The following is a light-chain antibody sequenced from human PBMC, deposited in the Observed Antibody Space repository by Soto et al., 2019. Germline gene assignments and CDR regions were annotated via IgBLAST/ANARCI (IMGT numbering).Light chain of an antibody. J-gene: IGLJ3*02. V-gene: IGLV1-47*01. CDR3: SSWDNDLTAWV. CDR2: KSD. CDR1: SSNIGSHY. Sequence: QSVLTQPPSVSGTPGQRVTLFCSGRSSNIGSHYVYWYQQLPGRAPKNLIFKSDQRPSGVPDRFSGSKSGTTASVAISGLRSEDEASYYCSSWDNDLTAWVFVGGTQLTVL.